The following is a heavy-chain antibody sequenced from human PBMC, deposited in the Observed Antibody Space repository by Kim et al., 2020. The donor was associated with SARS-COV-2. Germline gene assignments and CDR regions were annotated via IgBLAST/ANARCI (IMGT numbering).Heavy chain of an antibody. Sequence: GGSLRLSCAASGITFSSYGMHWVRQAPGKGLEWVAVISYDGSNKNYADSVKGRFTISRDNSKNTLYLQMNSLRDEDTAVYYCAKDLKMGHGSGWYYYYHGMDVWGQGTTVTVSS. D-gene: IGHD6-19*01. V-gene: IGHV3-30*18. CDR2: ISYDGSNK. CDR3: AKDLKMGHGSGWYYYYHGMDV. J-gene: IGHJ6*02. CDR1: GITFSSYG.